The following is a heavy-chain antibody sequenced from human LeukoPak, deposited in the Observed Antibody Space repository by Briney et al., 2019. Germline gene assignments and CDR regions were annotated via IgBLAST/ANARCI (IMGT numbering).Heavy chain of an antibody. J-gene: IGHJ4*02. Sequence: KSGGSLRLSCTASGFTFSSYSMNWVRQAPGKGLEWVSSISSSGYYIYYADSVKGRFTISRDNAKNSLSLQMNSLRAEDTAVYYCVRGLWFGEPYFADFDYWGQGTLVTVSS. CDR1: GFTFSSYS. CDR2: ISSSGYYI. D-gene: IGHD3-10*01. V-gene: IGHV3-21*01. CDR3: VRGLWFGEPYFADFDY.